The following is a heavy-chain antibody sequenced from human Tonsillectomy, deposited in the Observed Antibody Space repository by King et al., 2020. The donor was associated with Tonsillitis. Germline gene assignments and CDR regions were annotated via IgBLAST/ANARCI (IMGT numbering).Heavy chain of an antibody. J-gene: IGHJ4*02. CDR2: IYGDGDK. CDR1: GFSLSRSGVS. D-gene: IGHD2-2*01. CDR3: ARGTIVIVPAAMLEVFDN. V-gene: IGHV2-5*02. Sequence: TLKESGPTLVKPTQTLTLTCTFSGFSLSRSGVSVGWIRQPPGKALEWLALIYGDGDKRYSPSLKSRLTISKDTSKNQVVLTMTTLDPVDTATYFCARGTIVIVPAAMLEVFDNWGQGTLATVSS.